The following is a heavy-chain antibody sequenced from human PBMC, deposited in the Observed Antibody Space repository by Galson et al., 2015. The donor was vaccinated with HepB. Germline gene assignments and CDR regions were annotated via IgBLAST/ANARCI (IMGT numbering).Heavy chain of an antibody. J-gene: IGHJ3*02. Sequence: SLRLSCAASGFTFSSYAMHWVRQAPGKGLEYVSAISSNGGSTYYADSVKGRFTISRDNSKNTLYLQISSLRAEDTAVYYCVSTYYYDSSGYYADAFDIWGQGTMVTVSS. V-gene: IGHV3-64D*06. CDR3: VSTYYYDSSGYYADAFDI. CDR2: ISSNGGST. D-gene: IGHD3-22*01. CDR1: GFTFSSYA.